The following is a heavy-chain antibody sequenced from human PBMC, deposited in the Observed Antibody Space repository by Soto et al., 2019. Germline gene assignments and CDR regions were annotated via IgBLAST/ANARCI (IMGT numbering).Heavy chain of an antibody. V-gene: IGHV4-59*08. CDR3: AREVGQTGSSDAFDI. CDR2: IYYSGST. J-gene: IGHJ3*02. Sequence: SETLSLTCTVSGGSISSYCWSWIRQPPGKGLEWIGYIYYSGSTNYNPSLKSRVTISVDTSKNQFSLKLSSVTAADTAVYFCAREVGQTGSSDAFDIWGQGTMVT. D-gene: IGHD1-26*01. CDR1: GGSISSYC.